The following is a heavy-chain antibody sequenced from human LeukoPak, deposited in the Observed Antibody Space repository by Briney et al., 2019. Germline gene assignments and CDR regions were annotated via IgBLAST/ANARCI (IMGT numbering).Heavy chain of an antibody. D-gene: IGHD3-10*01. V-gene: IGHV3-23*01. CDR3: AKDHKGGRITTTPDAFDI. Sequence: GGSLRLSCAASGFTFSSYAMSWVRQAPGKGLEWVSAISGSGGSTYYADSVKGRFTISRDNSKNTLYLQMNSLRAEDTAVYYCAKDHKGGRITTTPDAFDIWGQGTMVTVSS. CDR1: GFTFSSYA. J-gene: IGHJ3*02. CDR2: ISGSGGST.